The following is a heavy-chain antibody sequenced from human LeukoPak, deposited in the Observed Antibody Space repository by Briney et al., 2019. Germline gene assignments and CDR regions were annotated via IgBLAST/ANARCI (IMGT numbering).Heavy chain of an antibody. CDR1: GGFITSSY. CDR3: ARGGYDFWQNWLDP. J-gene: IGHJ5*02. CDR2: FYYSGST. D-gene: IGHD3-3*01. V-gene: IGHV4-59*01. Sequence: PSETLSLTCTASGGFITSSYWSWIRQPPGKGLELIGFFYYSGSTNYNPSLKSRVTISLDTSKNQFSLKMTSVTAADTAVYYCARGGYDFWQNWLDPWGQGTLVTVSS.